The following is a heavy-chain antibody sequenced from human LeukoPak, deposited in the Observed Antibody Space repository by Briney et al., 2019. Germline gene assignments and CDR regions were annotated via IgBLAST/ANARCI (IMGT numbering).Heavy chain of an antibody. J-gene: IGHJ3*02. CDR3: ASAHAPLITMIVGVGIAAFDI. CDR1: GYTLTELS. V-gene: IGHV1-24*01. CDR2: FDPEDGET. D-gene: IGHD3-22*01. Sequence: GASVKVSCKVSGYTLTELSMHWVRQAPGKGLEWMGGFDPEDGETIYAQKFQGRVTMTEDTSTDTAYMELSSLRSEDTAVYYCASAHAPLITMIVGVGIAAFDIWGQGTMVTVSS.